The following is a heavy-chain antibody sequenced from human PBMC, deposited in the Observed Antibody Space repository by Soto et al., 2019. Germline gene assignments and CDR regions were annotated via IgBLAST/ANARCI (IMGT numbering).Heavy chain of an antibody. J-gene: IGHJ6*02. V-gene: IGHV3-7*04. CDR2: IKQDGSET. CDR3: ARDPPYGSGTSQNYGMDV. Sequence: GGSLRLSCAASGFTFNTYRMTWVRQAPGKGLEWVANIKQDGSETYYVDSVKGRFTISRDNAKNSLYLQMNSLRAEDTAVYYCARDPPYGSGTSQNYGMDVWGQGTTVTVSS. D-gene: IGHD3-10*01. CDR1: GFTFNTYR.